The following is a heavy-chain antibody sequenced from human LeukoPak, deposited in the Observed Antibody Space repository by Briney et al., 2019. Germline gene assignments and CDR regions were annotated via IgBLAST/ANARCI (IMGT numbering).Heavy chain of an antibody. J-gene: IGHJ4*02. CDR1: GGSISSSSYC. CDR2: IYYSGSA. Sequence: SETLSLTCTVSGGSISSSSYCWGWIRQPPGKGLEWIGSIYYSGSAYYNPSLKSRVTISVDTSKNQFSLKLSSVTAADTAVYYCARLSGPFDYWGQGTLVTVSS. CDR3: ARLSGPFDY. V-gene: IGHV4-39*01.